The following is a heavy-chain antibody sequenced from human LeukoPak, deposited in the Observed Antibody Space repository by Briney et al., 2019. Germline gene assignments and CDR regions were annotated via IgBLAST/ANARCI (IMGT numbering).Heavy chain of an antibody. J-gene: IGHJ4*02. V-gene: IGHV3-7*01. CDR1: GFTFSSYW. CDR3: ARGYYGSGSYYIGGFDY. D-gene: IGHD3-10*01. CDR2: IKQDGSEK. Sequence: GGSLRLSCAASGFTFSSYWLSWVRQAPGKGREWVANIKQDGSEKYYLDSVKGRFTISRDNAKNSLYLQMNSLRAEDTAVYYCARGYYGSGSYYIGGFDYWGQGTLVTVSS.